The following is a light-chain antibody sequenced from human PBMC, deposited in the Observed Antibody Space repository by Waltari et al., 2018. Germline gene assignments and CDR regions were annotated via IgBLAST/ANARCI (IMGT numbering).Light chain of an antibody. CDR2: DVR. V-gene: IGLV2-14*03. CDR1: PRDFDDPYY. CDR3: SSYAGSNSIV. J-gene: IGLJ3*02. Sequence: QSALTQPASVSGSPGQSVTLSCTGPPRDFDDPYYVSWYQQHPGNAPNPVMYDVRKRPSGVSNRFSGSKSGNTASLTISGLQADDEANYYCSSYAGSNSIVFGGGTRLTVL.